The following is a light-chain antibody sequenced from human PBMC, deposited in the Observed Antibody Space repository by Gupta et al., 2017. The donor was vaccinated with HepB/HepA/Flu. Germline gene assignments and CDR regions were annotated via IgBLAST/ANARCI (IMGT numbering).Light chain of an antibody. V-gene: IGKV1-39*01. Sequence: DIQLTQSPSSLFASVGDRVTITCRASQYISNYLNWYQQKPGKAPNLLISGSSSLQKGVPSSFSGRGSETEFTLTISRLQPEDFAIYYCQQSYSTPVTFGGGTKVEI. CDR2: GSS. J-gene: IGKJ4*01. CDR3: QQSYSTPVT. CDR1: QYISNY.